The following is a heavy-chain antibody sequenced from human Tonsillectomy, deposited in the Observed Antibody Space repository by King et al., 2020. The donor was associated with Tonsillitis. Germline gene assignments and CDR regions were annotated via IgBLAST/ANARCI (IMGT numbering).Heavy chain of an antibody. V-gene: IGHV2-5*02. D-gene: IGHD1-7*01. CDR1: GFSLSTSGVG. CDR2: VYWDDDK. Sequence: ITLKESGPTLVKPTQTLTLTCTFSGFSLSTSGVGVGWIRQRPGKALEWLALVYWDDDKRYSPSLKSRLTIPKDTSKHQVVLTMTHMDPVDTATYYCAHSRDTWTYSYAFDIWGQGTMVTVSS. CDR3: AHSRDTWTYSYAFDI. J-gene: IGHJ3*02.